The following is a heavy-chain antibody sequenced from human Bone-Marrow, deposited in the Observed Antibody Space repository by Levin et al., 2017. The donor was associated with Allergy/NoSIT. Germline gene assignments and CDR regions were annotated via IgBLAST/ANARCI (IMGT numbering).Heavy chain of an antibody. D-gene: IGHD2-15*01. CDR1: GFTFSDYY. J-gene: IGHJ6*03. Sequence: GESLKISCAASGFTFSDYYMSWIRQAPGKGLEWVSYISSSSSYTNYADSVKGRFTISRDNAKNSLYLQMNSLRAEDTAVYYCARDRRDIVVVGAATPNYYYYMDVWGKGTTVTVSS. CDR3: ARDRRDIVVVGAATPNYYYYMDV. CDR2: ISSSSSYT. V-gene: IGHV3-11*05.